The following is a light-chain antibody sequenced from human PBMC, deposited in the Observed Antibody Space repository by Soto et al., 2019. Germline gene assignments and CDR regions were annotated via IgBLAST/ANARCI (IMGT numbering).Light chain of an antibody. CDR1: SSDIGAYDY. CDR3: SSYTSSSTRV. CDR2: EVN. V-gene: IGLV2-14*01. Sequence: QSALTQPASLSGSPGQSITISCTGTSSDIGAYDYVSGFQQHPGKAPKLMISEVNNRPSGVSNRFSGSKSGNTASLTISGLQAEDEADYYCSSYTSSSTRVFGTGTKVTVL. J-gene: IGLJ1*01.